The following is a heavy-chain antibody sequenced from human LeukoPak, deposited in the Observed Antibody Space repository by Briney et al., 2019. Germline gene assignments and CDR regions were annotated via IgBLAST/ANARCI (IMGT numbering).Heavy chain of an antibody. J-gene: IGHJ6*03. V-gene: IGHV5-51*03. CDR2: IYPGDSDT. D-gene: IGHD2-2*01. CDR1: GYSFTSYW. CDR3: ARLGRQYQLLVNYMDV. Sequence: KPGESLKISCKGSGYSFTSYWIGWVRQMPGKGLEWMGIIYPGDSDTRYSPSFQGQVTISADKSISTAYLQWSSLKASDTAMYYCARLGRQYQLLVNYMDVWGKGTTVTISS.